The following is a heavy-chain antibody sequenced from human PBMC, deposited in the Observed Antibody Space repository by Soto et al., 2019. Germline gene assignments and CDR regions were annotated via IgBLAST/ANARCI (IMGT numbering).Heavy chain of an antibody. CDR2: ITSSSSYI. D-gene: IGHD3-22*01. Sequence: GGSLRLSCSASVFTFSLYSMIWFRQAPGKGLEWVASITSSSSYIYYEDSLKGRFTISRDNAKNSLFLQLDSLRAEDTAVYFCVRARSTDSRPDYWGQGTLVTVSS. CDR1: VFTFSLYS. J-gene: IGHJ4*02. V-gene: IGHV3-21*01. CDR3: VRARSTDSRPDY.